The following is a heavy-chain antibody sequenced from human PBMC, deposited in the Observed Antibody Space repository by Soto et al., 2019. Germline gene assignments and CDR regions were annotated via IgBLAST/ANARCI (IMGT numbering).Heavy chain of an antibody. CDR1: GYTFTSYG. D-gene: IGHD2-2*01. Sequence: QVQLVQSGAEVKKPGASVKVSCKASGYTFTSYGISWVRQAPGQGLEWVGWISAYNGNSNFAQKYHGRVTMTTDTSTSTAYMEMSSLRSDDTAVYYCARIADCSTTSCSFPSRCHIRGYYYYSGLDVWGQGTTVTVSS. V-gene: IGHV1-18*01. CDR3: ARIADCSTTSCSFPSRCHIRGYYYYSGLDV. J-gene: IGHJ6*02. CDR2: ISAYNGNS.